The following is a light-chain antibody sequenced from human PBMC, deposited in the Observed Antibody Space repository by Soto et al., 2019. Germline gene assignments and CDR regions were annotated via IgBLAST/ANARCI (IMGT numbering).Light chain of an antibody. CDR2: GTS. CDR3: QQYNNWPPLP. Sequence: EIMLTQSPATLSVSPGERATLACRTSDSVSSSMAWYQQKPGQAPKHLIYGTSTRASVIPARFSGSGSGTEFTLTISSLQSEDFAIYYCQQYNNWPPLPFGGGNKVDNK. CDR1: DSVSSS. V-gene: IGKV3-15*01. J-gene: IGKJ4*01.